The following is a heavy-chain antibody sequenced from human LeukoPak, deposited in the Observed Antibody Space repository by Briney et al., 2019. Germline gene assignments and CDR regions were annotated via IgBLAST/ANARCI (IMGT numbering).Heavy chain of an antibody. V-gene: IGHV3-30*18. CDR3: AKGGCSSTTCYLANP. D-gene: IGHD2-2*01. CDR2: ISYDGTIR. Sequence: PGRSLRLSCAASRLTFSSYGMHWVRQAPGKGLEWVAVISYDGTIRNYADSVKGRFTISRDNSKNTLYLQMNSLTDEDTALYYCAKGGCSSTTCYLANPWGPGTLVTVSS. J-gene: IGHJ5*02. CDR1: RLTFSSYG.